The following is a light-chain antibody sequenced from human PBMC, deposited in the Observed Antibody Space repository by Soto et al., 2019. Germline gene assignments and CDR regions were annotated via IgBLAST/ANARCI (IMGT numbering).Light chain of an antibody. CDR2: EGG. Sequence: QSVLTQPAPVSGSPGQSITISCTGTSSDVGSYNLVSWYQQHPGKAPKLMIYEGGKRPSGVSNRFSGSKSGNTASLTISGLQTEDEADYYCCSYVGSSTFVFGTGTKVTVL. V-gene: IGLV2-23*01. J-gene: IGLJ1*01. CDR3: CSYVGSSTFV. CDR1: SSDVGSYNL.